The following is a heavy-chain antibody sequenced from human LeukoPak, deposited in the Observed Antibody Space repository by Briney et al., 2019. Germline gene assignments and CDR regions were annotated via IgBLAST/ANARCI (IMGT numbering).Heavy chain of an antibody. CDR2: ISWNSGSI. V-gene: IGHV3-9*01. CDR3: AGQPKVGGLDY. CDR1: GFTFDDYT. D-gene: IGHD1-26*01. J-gene: IGHJ4*02. Sequence: GGSLRLSCAASGFTFDDYTMHWVRQAPGKGLEWVSGISWNSGSIGYADSVKGRFTISRDNAKNSLYLQMNSLRAEDTAVYYCAGQPKVGGLDYWGQGTLVTVSS.